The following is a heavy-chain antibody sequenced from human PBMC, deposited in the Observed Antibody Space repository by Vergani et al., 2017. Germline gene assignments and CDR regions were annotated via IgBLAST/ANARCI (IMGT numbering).Heavy chain of an antibody. CDR3: ARGYNSDWVWSWFDP. Sequence: EVQLLESGGGLVQPGGSLRLSCAASGFTFSSYFMSWVRQAPGKGLEWVSRISGSASNTYYADSVKGRFTISRDNSKNTLYLEMNSLRAEDTAVYYCARGYNSDWVWSWFDPWGQGTLVTVSS. J-gene: IGHJ5*02. CDR2: ISGSASNT. CDR1: GFTFSSYF. V-gene: IGHV3-23*01. D-gene: IGHD6-19*01.